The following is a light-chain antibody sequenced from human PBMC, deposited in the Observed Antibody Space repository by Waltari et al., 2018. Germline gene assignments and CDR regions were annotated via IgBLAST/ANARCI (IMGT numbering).Light chain of an antibody. CDR2: MTY. Sequence: HTVVIQEPLFSVSSGGKVTLTCALNPKSVSTFYYPSWYQQTPAQAPRMLIYMTYSRSFGVPDRFSGSILGNKAALTITGARPDDEGTYYCVIYMGDGISVFGGGTKLTVL. J-gene: IGLJ3*02. CDR1: PKSVSTFYY. V-gene: IGLV8-61*01. CDR3: VIYMGDGISV.